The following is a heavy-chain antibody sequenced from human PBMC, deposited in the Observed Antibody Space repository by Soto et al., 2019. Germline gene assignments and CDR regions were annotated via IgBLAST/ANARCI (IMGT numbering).Heavy chain of an antibody. CDR1: GDSFNDYY. Sequence: AAVKVSCKSSGDSFNDYYLHWVRQAPGQGLEWMGWINPNSGVTKYAQKFQGWVTMTRDTSIRTVYMELSRLRSDDTAVYYCAGESGGATATLDYYHFYMDVWGKGTTVTVSS. D-gene: IGHD5-12*01. J-gene: IGHJ6*03. V-gene: IGHV1-2*04. CDR3: AGESGGATATLDYYHFYMDV. CDR2: INPNSGVT.